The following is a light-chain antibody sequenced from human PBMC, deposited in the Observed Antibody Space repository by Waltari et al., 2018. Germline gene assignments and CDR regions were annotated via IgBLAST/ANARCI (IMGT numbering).Light chain of an antibody. V-gene: IGLV2-23*01. CDR1: SSDVGSYNL. CDR3: CSYAGVV. J-gene: IGLJ2*01. CDR2: EGS. Sequence: QSALTQPASVSGSPGQSLTISCTGTSSDVGSYNLVSWYQQHPGKAPKLMIYEGSKRPSGVSNRFSGSKSGNTASLTISGLQAEDEADYYCCSYAGVVFGGGTKLTVL.